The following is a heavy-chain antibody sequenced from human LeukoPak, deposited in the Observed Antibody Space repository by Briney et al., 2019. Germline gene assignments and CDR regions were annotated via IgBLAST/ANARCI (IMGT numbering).Heavy chain of an antibody. D-gene: IGHD6-13*01. CDR1: GFTFNNYA. Sequence: GGSLRLSCAASGFTFNNYAMSWVHQAPGKGLEWVSAIGHDGSDPKYAGSVKGRFTISRDNSKNTLYLQMNSLRAEDTAVYHCARGGGSSTRGWFDPWGQGTLVTVSS. CDR2: IGHDGSDP. CDR3: ARGGGSSTRGWFDP. J-gene: IGHJ5*02. V-gene: IGHV3-23*01.